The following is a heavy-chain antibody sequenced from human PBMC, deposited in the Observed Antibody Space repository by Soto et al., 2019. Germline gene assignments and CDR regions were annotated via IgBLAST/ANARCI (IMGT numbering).Heavy chain of an antibody. D-gene: IGHD3-10*02. CDR2: MFYSGST. CDR1: GGSMSSYY. CDR3: ASMIGDPVLSFDS. V-gene: IGHV4-59*01. Sequence: QVQLQESGPGLVKPSETLSLTYTVSGGSMSSYYWSWIRQPPGKGLEWIGFMFYSGSTSYNPSLKSRVTISVDTSENQFSLKLRSVTAADTAVYYCASMIGDPVLSFDSWGQGTLVAVSS. J-gene: IGHJ4*02.